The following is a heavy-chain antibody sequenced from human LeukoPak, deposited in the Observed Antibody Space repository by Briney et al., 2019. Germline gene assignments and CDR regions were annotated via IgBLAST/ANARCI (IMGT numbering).Heavy chain of an antibody. D-gene: IGHD6-19*01. J-gene: IGHJ6*03. CDR2: ISSNSSYI. Sequence: PGGSLRLSCVASGFSFSSDGMSWVRQAPGKGLEWVSSISSNSSYIYYADSVKGRFTISRDNAKNSLYLQMNSLRAEDTAVYYCARVGYSSGWYGAYYYYYYMDVWGKGTTVTVSS. V-gene: IGHV3-21*01. CDR3: ARVGYSSGWYGAYYYYYYMDV. CDR1: GFSFSSDG.